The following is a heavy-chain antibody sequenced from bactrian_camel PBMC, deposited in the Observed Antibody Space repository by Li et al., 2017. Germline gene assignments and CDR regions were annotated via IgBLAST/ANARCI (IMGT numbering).Heavy chain of an antibody. CDR2: IENDGGNT. Sequence: DVQLVESGGGLVQPGGSLRLSCAASGFTFSKYDMSWVRQAPGKGLEWVTTIENDGGNTYYVDSVKGRFTISRDNAKNTLYLEMNSLKTEDTAVYYCAAARVPNSAYPGQPFGSWGQGTQVTVS. CDR1: GFTFSKYD. V-gene: IGHV3S40*01. J-gene: IGHJ6*01. CDR3: AAARVPNSAYPGQPFGS. D-gene: IGHD4*01.